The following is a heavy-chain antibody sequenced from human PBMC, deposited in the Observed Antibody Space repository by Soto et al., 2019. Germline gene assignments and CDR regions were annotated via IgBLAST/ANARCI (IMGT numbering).Heavy chain of an antibody. CDR3: ARQITMVRGVITDYYYYGMDV. Sequence: PSETLSLTCTVSGGSISSSSYYWGWIRQPPGKGLGWIGSIYYSGSTYYNPSLKSRVTISVDTSKNQFSLKLSSVTAADTAVYYCARQITMVRGVITDYYYYGMDVWGQGTTVTVSS. D-gene: IGHD3-10*01. CDR1: GGSISSSSYY. CDR2: IYYSGST. J-gene: IGHJ6*02. V-gene: IGHV4-39*01.